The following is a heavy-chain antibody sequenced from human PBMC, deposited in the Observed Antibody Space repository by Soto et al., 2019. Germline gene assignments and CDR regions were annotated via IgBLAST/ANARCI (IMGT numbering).Heavy chain of an antibody. CDR1: GFTFSSYA. CDR3: AKATRVIIAAAGIEYYYYGMDV. V-gene: IGHV3-23*01. J-gene: IGHJ6*02. D-gene: IGHD6-13*01. Sequence: LRLSCAASGFTFSSYAMSWVRQAPVKGLEWVSAISGSGGSTYYADSVKGRFTISRDNSKNTLYLQMNSLRAEDTAVYYCAKATRVIIAAAGIEYYYYGMDVWGQGTTVTVSS. CDR2: ISGSGGST.